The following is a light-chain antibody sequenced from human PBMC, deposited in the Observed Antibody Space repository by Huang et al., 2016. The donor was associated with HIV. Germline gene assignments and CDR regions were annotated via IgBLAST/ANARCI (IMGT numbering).Light chain of an antibody. CDR3: HQYYATGT. Sequence: DIVMTQSPDSLAVSLGERATINCKSSQSLLYSSNNKNYLAGYQQKPGQPPNLLIYWASTRESGVPDRFSGSGSETDFTLTISSLQAEDVAVYYCHQYYATGTFGQGTKVEI. V-gene: IGKV4-1*01. CDR1: QSLLYSSNNKNY. CDR2: WAS. J-gene: IGKJ1*01.